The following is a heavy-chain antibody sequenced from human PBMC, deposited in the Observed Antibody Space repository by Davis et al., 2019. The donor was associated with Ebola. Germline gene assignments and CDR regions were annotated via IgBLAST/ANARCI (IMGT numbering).Heavy chain of an antibody. Sequence: AGSLTLSCAASGFTFSSYAMSWVRQAPGKGLEWVSAISGSGGSTYYADPVKGRFTISRDNAKNSLYLQMNSLRAEDTALYYCAKDSRGANYYYYGMDVWGQGTTVTVSS. V-gene: IGHV3-23*01. CDR2: ISGSGGST. J-gene: IGHJ6*02. D-gene: IGHD3-10*01. CDR3: AKDSRGANYYYYGMDV. CDR1: GFTFSSYA.